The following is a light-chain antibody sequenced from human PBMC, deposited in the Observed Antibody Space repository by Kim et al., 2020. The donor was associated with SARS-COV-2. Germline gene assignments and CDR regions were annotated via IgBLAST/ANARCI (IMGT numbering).Light chain of an antibody. Sequence: QSALTQPASASGSPGQSITISCTGTSSDVGSYNLVSWYQQHPGRAPKLMIYEGSKRPSGITNRFSGSKSGNTASLTISGLQAEDGADYYCCSYAGRSTYVFGTGTKVTVL. CDR3: CSYAGRSTYV. CDR1: SSDVGSYNL. V-gene: IGLV2-23*01. J-gene: IGLJ1*01. CDR2: EGS.